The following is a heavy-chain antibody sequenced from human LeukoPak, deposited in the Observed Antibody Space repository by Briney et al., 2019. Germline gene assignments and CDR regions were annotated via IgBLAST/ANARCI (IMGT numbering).Heavy chain of an antibody. CDR1: GGSINSYF. Sequence: PSETLSLTCTVSGGSINSYFWSWIRQPAGKGLGWIGRISSSGNTNYNPSLPSRVTLSVDTSTNPFSLNLSSVTAAHTAVCFCARDYAHAYGTDFDYWGQGTLVTAS. CDR3: ARDYAHAYGTDFDY. V-gene: IGHV4-4*07. D-gene: IGHD4-17*01. J-gene: IGHJ4*02. CDR2: ISSSGNT.